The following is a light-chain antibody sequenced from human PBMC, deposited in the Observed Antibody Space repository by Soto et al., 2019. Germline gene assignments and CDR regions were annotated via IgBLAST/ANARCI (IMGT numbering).Light chain of an antibody. CDR2: GAS. Sequence: EIVMTQSPATLSVSPGERATLSCWASQSVRSSLVWYQQKPGQAPRLLIYGASTRAPGIPARFSGSGSGTEFTLTISSLQSEDFAVYYCQQYDLWPRTFGQGTKVDI. J-gene: IGKJ1*01. CDR3: QQYDLWPRT. CDR1: QSVRSS. V-gene: IGKV3-15*01.